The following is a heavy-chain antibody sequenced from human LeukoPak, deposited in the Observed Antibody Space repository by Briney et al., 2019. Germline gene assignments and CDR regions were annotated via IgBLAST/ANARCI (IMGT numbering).Heavy chain of an antibody. D-gene: IGHD5-18*01. Sequence: ASVTVSCTASGGTFSSYAISWVRQAPGQGLEWMGGIIPIFGTANYAQEFQGRVTITADESTSTAYMELSSLRSEDTAVYYCARGVIGGPHTAMVTELYYFDYWGQGTLVTVSS. CDR1: GGTFSSYA. CDR3: ARGVIGGPHTAMVTELYYFDY. J-gene: IGHJ4*02. V-gene: IGHV1-69*13. CDR2: IIPIFGTA.